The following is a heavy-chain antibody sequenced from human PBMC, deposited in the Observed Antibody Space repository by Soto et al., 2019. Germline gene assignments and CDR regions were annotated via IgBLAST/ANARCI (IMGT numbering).Heavy chain of an antibody. V-gene: IGHV4-34*01. J-gene: IGHJ3*02. CDR1: GGSFSGYY. D-gene: IGHD2-15*01. CDR2: INHSGST. CDR3: AREVGYCSGGSCHFDAFDI. Sequence: SETLSLTCAVYGGSFSGYYWSWIRQPPGKGLEWIGEINHSGSTNYNPSLKSRVTISVDTSKNQFSLKLSSVTAADTAVYYCAREVGYCSGGSCHFDAFDIWGQGTMVTVSS.